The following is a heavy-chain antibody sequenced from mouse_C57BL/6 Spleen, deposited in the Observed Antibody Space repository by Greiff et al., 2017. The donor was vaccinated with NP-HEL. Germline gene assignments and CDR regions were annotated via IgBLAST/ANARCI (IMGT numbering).Heavy chain of an antibody. CDR1: GYTFTSYW. CDR3: ARTVVAEYYAMDY. Sequence: VQLQQSGAELAKPGASVKLSCKASGYTFTSYWMHWVKQRPGQGLEWIGYINPSSGYTKYNQKFKDKATLTADKSSSTAYMQLSSLTYEDSAVYYCARTVVAEYYAMDYWGQGTSGTVSS. V-gene: IGHV1-7*01. CDR2: INPSSGYT. J-gene: IGHJ4*01. D-gene: IGHD1-1*01.